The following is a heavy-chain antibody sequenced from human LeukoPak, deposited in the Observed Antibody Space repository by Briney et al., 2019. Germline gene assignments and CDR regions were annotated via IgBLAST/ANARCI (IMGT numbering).Heavy chain of an antibody. Sequence: SGGSLRLSCAASGFTFSSYAMSWVRQAPGKGLEWVSAISGSGGSTYYADPVKGRFTISRDNSKNTLYLQMNSLRAEDTAVYYCAKDPNGSYAIYYFDYWGQGTLVTVSS. J-gene: IGHJ4*02. CDR1: GFTFSSYA. V-gene: IGHV3-23*01. CDR3: AKDPNGSYAIYYFDY. D-gene: IGHD1-26*01. CDR2: ISGSGGST.